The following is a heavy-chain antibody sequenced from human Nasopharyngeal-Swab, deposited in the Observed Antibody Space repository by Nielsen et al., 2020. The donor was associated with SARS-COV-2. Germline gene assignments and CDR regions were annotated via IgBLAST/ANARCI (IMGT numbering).Heavy chain of an antibody. CDR1: GYRFTSYW. D-gene: IGHD1-26*01. CDR3: ARPLWSYADHFDY. V-gene: IGHV5-51*01. CDR2: IYPGDFET. J-gene: IGHJ4*02. Sequence: GESLKISCKGSGYRFTSYWIGWVRQMPGKGLEWMVIIYPGDFETRYSPSFQGQVTISADKSISTAYLQWSSLKASDTAVYYCARPLWSYADHFDYWGQGTLVTVSS.